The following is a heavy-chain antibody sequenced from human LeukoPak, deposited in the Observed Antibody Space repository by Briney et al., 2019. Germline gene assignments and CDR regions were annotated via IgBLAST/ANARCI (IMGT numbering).Heavy chain of an antibody. Sequence: SQTLSLTCTVSGGSISSGGYYWSWIRQHPGKGLEWIGYIYYSGSTYYNPSLKSRVTISVDTSKNKFSLKLSFVTAADTAVYYCATVWFGELSLRDYWGQGTLVTVSS. CDR1: GGSISSGGYY. CDR3: ATVWFGELSLRDY. D-gene: IGHD3-10*01. J-gene: IGHJ4*02. V-gene: IGHV4-31*03. CDR2: IYYSGST.